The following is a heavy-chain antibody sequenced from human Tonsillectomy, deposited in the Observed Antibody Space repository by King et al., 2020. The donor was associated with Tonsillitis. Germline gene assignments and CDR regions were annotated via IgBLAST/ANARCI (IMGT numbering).Heavy chain of an antibody. CDR1: GGSISSSTFY. CDR3: ARGVRGGVWGRWLGYDY. CDR2: IYYSGST. Sequence: QLQESGPGLVKPSETLSLTCTVSGGSISSSTFYWGWIRQPPGKGLEWIGSIYYSGSTYYNPSLKSRVTISVDTSKNQFSLKLSSVTAADTAVYYCARGVRGGVWGRWLGYDYWGPGTLVTASS. D-gene: IGHD3-16*01. J-gene: IGHJ4*02. V-gene: IGHV4-39*07.